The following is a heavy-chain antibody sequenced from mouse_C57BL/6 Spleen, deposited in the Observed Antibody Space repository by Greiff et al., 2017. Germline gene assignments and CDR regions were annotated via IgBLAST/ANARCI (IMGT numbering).Heavy chain of an antibody. CDR1: GYSITSGYY. V-gene: IGHV3-6*01. CDR3: ARRDYGSSL. J-gene: IGHJ3*01. D-gene: IGHD1-1*01. CDR2: ISYDGSN. Sequence: VQLKESGPGLVKPSQSLSLTCSVTGYSITSGYYWNWIRQFPGNKLEWMGYISYDGSNNYNPSLKNRISITRDTSKNQFFLKLNSVTTEDTATYYCARRDYGSSLWGQGTLVTVSA.